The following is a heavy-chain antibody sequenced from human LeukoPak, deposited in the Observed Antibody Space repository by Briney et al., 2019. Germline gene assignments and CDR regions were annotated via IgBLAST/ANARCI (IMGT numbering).Heavy chain of an antibody. V-gene: IGHV4-59*01. CDR2: IYYSGST. D-gene: IGHD6-13*01. CDR1: GGCISSYY. Sequence: PSETLSLTCTVSGGCISSYYWSWIRQPPGKGLEWIGYIYYSGSTNYNPSLKSRVTISVDTSKNQFSLKLSSVTAADTAVYYCARDASRRDDAFDIWGQGTMVTVSS. CDR3: ARDASRRDDAFDI. J-gene: IGHJ3*02.